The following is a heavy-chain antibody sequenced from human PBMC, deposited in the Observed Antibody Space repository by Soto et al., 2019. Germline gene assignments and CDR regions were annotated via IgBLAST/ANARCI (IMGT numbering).Heavy chain of an antibody. CDR1: GYTFTNYD. Sequence: QVQLVQSGAEVKKPGASVKVSCKASGYTFTNYDINWVRQATGQGLEWMGWMNPNSGNTGYAQKFQGRVTMTRNNSISTAYMELSSLRSEDTAVYYCARAIRIMQGPINRRYYYMDVWGRGTTVTVSS. J-gene: IGHJ6*03. D-gene: IGHD2-15*01. CDR2: MNPNSGNT. CDR3: ARAIRIMQGPINRRYYYMDV. V-gene: IGHV1-8*01.